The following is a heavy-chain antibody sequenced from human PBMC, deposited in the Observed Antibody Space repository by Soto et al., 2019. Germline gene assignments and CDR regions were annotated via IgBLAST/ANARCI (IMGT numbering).Heavy chain of an antibody. V-gene: IGHV3-23*04. D-gene: IGHD1-7*01. CDR3: AKDVEETGTPLLYGMDV. CDR1: GFTFSSYA. J-gene: IGHJ6*02. Sequence: EVQLVESGGGLEQPGGSLRLSCAASGFTFSSYAMSWVRQAPGKGMEWVPAIADSGGRTYYADSVKGRFAISRDNSKNTLYLQMNSLRAEDTAVYYCAKDVEETGTPLLYGMDVWGQGTTVTVSS. CDR2: IADSGGRT.